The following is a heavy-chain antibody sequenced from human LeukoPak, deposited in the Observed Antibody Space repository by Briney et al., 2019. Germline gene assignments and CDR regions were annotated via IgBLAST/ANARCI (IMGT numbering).Heavy chain of an antibody. CDR1: GFTFDDYA. CDR2: ISWNSGSI. Sequence: GRSLRLSCAASGFTFDDYAMHWVRQAPGKGLEWVSGISWNSGSIGYADSVKGRFTISRDNAKNSLYLQMNSLRAEDTALYYCAKGWFGKLLDGMDVWGQGTTVTVSS. D-gene: IGHD3-10*01. CDR3: AKGWFGKLLDGMDV. V-gene: IGHV3-9*01. J-gene: IGHJ6*02.